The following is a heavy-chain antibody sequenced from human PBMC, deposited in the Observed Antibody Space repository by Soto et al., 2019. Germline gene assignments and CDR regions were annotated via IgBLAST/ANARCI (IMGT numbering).Heavy chain of an antibody. J-gene: IGHJ6*02. CDR1: GFTFSSYG. V-gene: IGHV3-33*01. CDR2: IWYDGSNK. Sequence: GGSLRLSCAASGFTFSSYGMHWVRQAPGKGLEWVAVIWYDGSNKYYADSVKGRFTISRDNSKNTLYLQMNSLRAEDTAVYYCARDRIAAAGHKSAEYYYYGMDVWGQGTTVTVSS. D-gene: IGHD6-13*01. CDR3: ARDRIAAAGHKSAEYYYYGMDV.